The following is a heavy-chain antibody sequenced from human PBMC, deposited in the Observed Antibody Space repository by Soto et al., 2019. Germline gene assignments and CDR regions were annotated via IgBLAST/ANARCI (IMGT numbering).Heavy chain of an antibody. J-gene: IGHJ4*02. CDR3: ARRYDFWSGPLDY. D-gene: IGHD3-3*01. Sequence: VQLLESGGGLVQPGGSLRLSCAASGFTFSSYAMSWVRQAPGKGLEWVSAISGSGGSTYYADSVKGRFTISRDNSKNTLYLQMNSLRAGDTAVYYCARRYDFWSGPLDYWGQGTLVTVSS. V-gene: IGHV3-23*01. CDR2: ISGSGGST. CDR1: GFTFSSYA.